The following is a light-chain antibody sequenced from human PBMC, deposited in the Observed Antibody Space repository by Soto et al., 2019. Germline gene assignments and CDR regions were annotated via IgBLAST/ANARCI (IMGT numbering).Light chain of an antibody. CDR3: HQRQSWPRT. CDR2: QTS. J-gene: IGKJ1*01. V-gene: IGKV3-11*01. Sequence: EIVLTQSPGTLSLSPGERATLSCRASQSLSSNYLAWYQQYPGQAPRLLIYQTSIRAAGIPARFSASGSGTDFTLTISDVQPEDFALYYCHQRQSWPRTFGQGTKVDIK. CDR1: QSLSSNY.